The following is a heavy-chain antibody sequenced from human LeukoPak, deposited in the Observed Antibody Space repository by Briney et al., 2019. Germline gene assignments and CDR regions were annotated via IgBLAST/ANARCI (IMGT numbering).Heavy chain of an antibody. CDR2: INHSGST. Sequence: SETLSLTCAVYGVSFSGYYWSWIRQPPGKGLEWSGEINHSGSTNYNPSLKSRVTISVDTSKNQFSLKLSSVTAADTAVYYCARPNYQGSGSPFNVWGQGTPVTVSS. D-gene: IGHD3-10*01. J-gene: IGHJ6*02. CDR1: GVSFSGYY. CDR3: ARPNYQGSGSPFNV. V-gene: IGHV4-34*01.